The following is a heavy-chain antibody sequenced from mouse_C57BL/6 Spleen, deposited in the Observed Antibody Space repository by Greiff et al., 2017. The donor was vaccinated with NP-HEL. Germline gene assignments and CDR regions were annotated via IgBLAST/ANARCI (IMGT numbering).Heavy chain of an antibody. D-gene: IGHD3-2*02. CDR2: IYPGDGDT. Sequence: VKLQQSGPELVKPGASVKISCKASGYAFSSSWMNWVKQRPGKGLEWIGRIYPGDGDTNYNGKFKGKATLTADKSSSTAYMQLSSLTSEDSAVYFCARSDSSGSYYFDYWGQGTTLTVSS. CDR1: GYAFSSSW. J-gene: IGHJ2*01. V-gene: IGHV1-82*01. CDR3: ARSDSSGSYYFDY.